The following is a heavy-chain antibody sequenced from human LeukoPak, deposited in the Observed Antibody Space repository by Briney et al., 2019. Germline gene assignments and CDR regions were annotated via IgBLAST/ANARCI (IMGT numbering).Heavy chain of an antibody. CDR3: ARHMMTWIQLWSLAWFDP. D-gene: IGHD5-18*01. V-gene: IGHV4-39*07. CDR1: GGSISSSSYY. Sequence: SSETLSLTCTVSGGSISSSSYYWGWIRQPPGKGLEWIGSIYYSGSTYYNPSLKSRVTISVDTSKNQFSLKLSSVTAADTAVYYCARHMMTWIQLWSLAWFDPWGQGTLVTVSS. J-gene: IGHJ5*02. CDR2: IYYSGST.